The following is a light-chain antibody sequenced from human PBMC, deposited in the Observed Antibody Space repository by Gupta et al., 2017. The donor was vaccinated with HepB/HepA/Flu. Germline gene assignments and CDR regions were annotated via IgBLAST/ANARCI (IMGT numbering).Light chain of an antibody. CDR3: QQDHNWPFT. CDR2: GAS. CDR1: QSVSRN. Sequence: ERVMTHSLATLSVSPGERATLSCRASQSVSRNLGWYQQKPGQAPRLLFYGASTRATDIPDRFSGSGSGTEFTLTISSLQSEDFAVYYCQQDHNWPFTFGQGTKVEIK. J-gene: IGKJ2*01. V-gene: IGKV3-15*01.